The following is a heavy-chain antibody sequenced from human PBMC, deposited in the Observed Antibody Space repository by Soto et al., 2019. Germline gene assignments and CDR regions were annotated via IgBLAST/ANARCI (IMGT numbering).Heavy chain of an antibody. CDR1: GFTFSSYG. CDR3: AKGISGSWVGDDAFDI. D-gene: IGHD1-26*01. J-gene: IGHJ3*02. Sequence: QVQLVESGGGVVQPGRSLRLSCAASGFTFSSYGMHWVRQAPGKGLEWVAVISYDGSNKYYADSVKGRFTISRDTSKNTLYLQMNSLRAEDTAVYYCAKGISGSWVGDDAFDIWGQGTMVTVSS. V-gene: IGHV3-30*18. CDR2: ISYDGSNK.